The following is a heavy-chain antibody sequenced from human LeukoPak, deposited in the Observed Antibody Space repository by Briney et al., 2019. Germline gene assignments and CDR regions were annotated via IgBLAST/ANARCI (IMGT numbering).Heavy chain of an antibody. CDR2: IYYSGNT. D-gene: IGHD2-2*01. Sequence: SQTLSLTCTVSGGSISSGGYYWSWIRQHPGKGLEWIGYIYYSGNTYYNPSLKSRVTISVDTSKNQFSLKLSSVTAADTAVYYCAREGVVPAAAANYWGQGTLVTVSS. J-gene: IGHJ4*02. CDR1: GGSISSGGYY. CDR3: AREGVVPAAAANY. V-gene: IGHV4-31*03.